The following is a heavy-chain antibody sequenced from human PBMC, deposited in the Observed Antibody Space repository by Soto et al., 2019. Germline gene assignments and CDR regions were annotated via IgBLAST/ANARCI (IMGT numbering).Heavy chain of an antibody. V-gene: IGHV5-10-1*01. Sequence: GESLKISCEGSGYSLTTHWINWVRQMPGKGLEWMGRIDPSQSYFNYNPSFQGHVTISADMSTSTAYLKWSSLRASDTAIYYCARLGLAATYSYGMDVWGQGTTVTVSS. CDR2: IDPSQSYF. J-gene: IGHJ6*02. CDR3: ARLGLAATYSYGMDV. D-gene: IGHD2-15*01. CDR1: GYSLTTHW.